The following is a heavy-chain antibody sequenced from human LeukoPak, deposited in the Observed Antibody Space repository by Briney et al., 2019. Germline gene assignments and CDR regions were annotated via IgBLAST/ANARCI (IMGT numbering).Heavy chain of an antibody. D-gene: IGHD3-22*01. J-gene: IGHJ5*02. V-gene: IGHV3-30*04. CDR3: AKDRPSGTYYYDSSGYYWFDP. CDR2: ISYDGSNK. CDR1: GFTFSSYA. Sequence: PGRSLRLSCAASGFTFSSYAMHWVRQAPGKGLEWVAVISYDGSNKYYADSVKGRFTISRDNSKNTLYLQMNSLRAEDTAVYYCAKDRPSGTYYYDSSGYYWFDPWGQGTLATVSS.